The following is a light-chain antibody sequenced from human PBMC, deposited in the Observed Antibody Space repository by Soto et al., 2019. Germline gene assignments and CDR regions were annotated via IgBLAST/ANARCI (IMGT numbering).Light chain of an antibody. Sequence: DVVMTQSPLSLPVTLGQPASISCRSSESLVYSNGETYLDWVQQRPGQSPRRLIYTVSNRDSGVPDRFSGRGSGTDVTLKISRVEAEDVGIYYCMQGTHWPPYTFGQGTRLEIK. V-gene: IGKV2-30*01. CDR2: TVS. CDR3: MQGTHWPPYT. J-gene: IGKJ2*01. CDR1: ESLVYSNGETY.